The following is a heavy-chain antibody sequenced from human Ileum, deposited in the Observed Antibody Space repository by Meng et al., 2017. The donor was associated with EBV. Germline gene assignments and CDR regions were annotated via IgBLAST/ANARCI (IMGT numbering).Heavy chain of an antibody. Sequence: LHLEGLDTGWVKHSETLSPTRSVSGGSFISYSFFWGGLRPPPGKGLEWIATIYHTGSTYYNPSLKSRVTISVDTSKNEFSLKVTSVTAADTALYYCARRDTAWFDPWGRGTLVTVSS. D-gene: IGHD2-21*02. CDR2: IYHTGST. V-gene: IGHV4-39*01. CDR1: GGSFISYSFF. J-gene: IGHJ5*02. CDR3: ARRDTAWFDP.